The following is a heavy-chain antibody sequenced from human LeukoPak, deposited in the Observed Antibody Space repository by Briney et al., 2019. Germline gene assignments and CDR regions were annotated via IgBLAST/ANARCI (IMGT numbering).Heavy chain of an antibody. Sequence: GRSLRLSCVASGFTFSSHGMHWVRQAPGKGLDWVAFISSDATNKHYADSVKGRFTISRDESKNTLDLQMNSLRAEDTAVYYCARDRARDYNSDGFDLWGQGTLTVSS. CDR3: ARDRARDYNSDGFDL. D-gene: IGHD3-10*01. V-gene: IGHV3-30*19. J-gene: IGHJ3*01. CDR1: GFTFSSHG. CDR2: ISSDATNK.